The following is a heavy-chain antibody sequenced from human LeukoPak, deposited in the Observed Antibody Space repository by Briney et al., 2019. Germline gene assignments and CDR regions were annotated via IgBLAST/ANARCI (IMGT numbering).Heavy chain of an antibody. CDR3: ILAAAGPAY. CDR2: IRGKTDGETT. Sequence: GGSLRLSCAASGFAFNNAWMTWVRQAPGKGLEWVGHIRGKTDGETTDYAAPVQGRFTISRDDSKDTLYLQMNSLKTEDTAVYYCILAAAGPAYWGQGTLVTVSS. CDR1: GFAFNNAW. D-gene: IGHD6-13*01. J-gene: IGHJ4*02. V-gene: IGHV3-15*01.